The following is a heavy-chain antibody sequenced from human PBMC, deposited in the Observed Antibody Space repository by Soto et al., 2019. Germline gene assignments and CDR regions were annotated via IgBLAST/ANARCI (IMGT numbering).Heavy chain of an antibody. CDR3: AIDRSITIFGVVIPVDY. CDR1: GFTFSSYA. J-gene: IGHJ4*02. V-gene: IGHV3-23*01. D-gene: IGHD3-3*01. Sequence: EVQLLESGGGLVQPGGSLRLSCAASGFTFSSYAMSWVRQAPGKGLEWVSAISGSGGSTYYADSVKGRFTISRDNSKNTLYLQMNSLRAEDTAVYYCAIDRSITIFGVVIPVDYWGQGTLVTVSS. CDR2: ISGSGGST.